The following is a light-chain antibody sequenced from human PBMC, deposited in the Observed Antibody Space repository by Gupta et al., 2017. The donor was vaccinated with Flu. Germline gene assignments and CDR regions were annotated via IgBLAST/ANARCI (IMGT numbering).Light chain of an antibody. CDR1: KLGDKF. Sequence: CSGDKLGDKFVCWFQQRPGQSPVMVIYQDNKRPSGIPERFSGSNSGNTATLTISGTQAVDEADYYCQAWDSSTGVFGGGTMLTVL. J-gene: IGLJ2*01. V-gene: IGLV3-1*01. CDR3: QAWDSSTGV. CDR2: QDN.